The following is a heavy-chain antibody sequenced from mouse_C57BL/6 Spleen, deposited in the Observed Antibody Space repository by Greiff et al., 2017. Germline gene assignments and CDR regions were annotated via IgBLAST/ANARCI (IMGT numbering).Heavy chain of an antibody. J-gene: IGHJ3*01. CDR1: GYSFTGYY. CDR2: INPSTGGT. Sequence: EVQLQQSGPELVKPGASVKISCKASGYSFTGYYMHWVKQSSEKSLEWIGEINPSTGGTSYNQKFKGKATLTVDKSSSTAYMQLKSLTSEDSAVYYCVNGDGFAYWGQGTLVTVSA. V-gene: IGHV1-43*01. D-gene: IGHD4-1*02. CDR3: VNGDGFAY.